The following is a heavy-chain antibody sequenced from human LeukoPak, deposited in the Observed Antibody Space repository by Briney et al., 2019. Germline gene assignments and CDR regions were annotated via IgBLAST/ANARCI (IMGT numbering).Heavy chain of an antibody. CDR2: IIPGFGTA. V-gene: IGHV1-69*13. CDR3: AREPEPAITMVRGEVFDI. J-gene: IGHJ3*02. Sequence: SVKVSCKASGGTFSSYVISWVRQAPGQGLEWMGGIIPGFGTANYAQKFQGTVTITADVSATTVYMVLNSLRSEDTAVYYWAREPEPAITMVRGEVFDIWGQGTMVIVSS. CDR1: GGTFSSYV. D-gene: IGHD3-10*01.